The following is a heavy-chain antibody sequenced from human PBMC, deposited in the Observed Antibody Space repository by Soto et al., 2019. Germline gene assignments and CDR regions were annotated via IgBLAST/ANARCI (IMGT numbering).Heavy chain of an antibody. V-gene: IGHV1-69*10. CDR3: ATRDPGHY. J-gene: IGHJ4*02. Sequence: SVKVSCKASGGTFSSYAISWVRQAPGQGLEWLGQTIPILGRSNYAQNFQGRVTMTADASTSTAYMELSSLRSGDTAVYYCATRDPGHYWGQGTLVTVSS. CDR2: TIPILGRS. CDR1: GGTFSSYA.